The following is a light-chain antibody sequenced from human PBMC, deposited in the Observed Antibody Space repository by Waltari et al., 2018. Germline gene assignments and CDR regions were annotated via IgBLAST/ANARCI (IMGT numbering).Light chain of an antibody. CDR3: QVWDANTDPGV. Sequence: SYVLTQPPSVSVAPGETARLTCGGNNIESKSVHWYRQRPGQAPVLVISYDSERPSAIPDRLADSKSENTATLTTSRFEAGDEADYYCQVWDANTDPGVFGTGTEVTVL. J-gene: IGLJ1*01. CDR2: YDS. CDR1: NIESKS. V-gene: IGLV3-21*01.